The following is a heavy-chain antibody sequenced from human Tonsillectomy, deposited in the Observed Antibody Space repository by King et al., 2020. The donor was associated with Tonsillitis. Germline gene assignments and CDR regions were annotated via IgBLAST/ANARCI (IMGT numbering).Heavy chain of an antibody. Sequence: QLVQSGGGLVQTGGSLRLSCAASGFTFSSYAMSWVRQAPGKGLEWVSAISGRGGRTYYADPAKGRFTISRDNSKNTLYLQMNSLRAEETAVYYCAKDLAYCGDDCYSGIDYWGQGTLVTVSS. D-gene: IGHD2-21*02. V-gene: IGHV3-23*04. J-gene: IGHJ4*02. CDR2: ISGRGGRT. CDR3: AKDLAYCGDDCYSGIDY. CDR1: GFTFSSYA.